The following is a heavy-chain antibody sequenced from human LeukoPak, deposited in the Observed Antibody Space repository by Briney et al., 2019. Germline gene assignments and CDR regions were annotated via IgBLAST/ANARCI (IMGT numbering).Heavy chain of an antibody. V-gene: IGHV3-21*01. D-gene: IGHD3-22*01. Sequence: GSLRLSCAASGFTFSSYAMNWVRQAPGKGLEWVSSISSGSSYIYYADSVKGRFAISRDNAKNSLYLQMNSLRAEDTAVYYCARDTRSDYYDSSGYFYYFDYWGQGTLVTVSS. CDR3: ARDTRSDYYDSSGYFYYFDY. J-gene: IGHJ4*02. CDR2: ISSGSSYI. CDR1: GFTFSSYA.